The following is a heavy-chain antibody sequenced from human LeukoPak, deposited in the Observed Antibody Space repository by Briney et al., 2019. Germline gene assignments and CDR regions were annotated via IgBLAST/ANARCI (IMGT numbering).Heavy chain of an antibody. J-gene: IGHJ4*02. Sequence: ASVKVSCKASGYIFTGYNLHWVRQAPGQGLEWMGWINAGNGNTKYSQKFQGRVTITRDTSASTAYMELSSLRSEDTAMYYCAMRKPYDSSGPFDYWGQGTLVTVSS. V-gene: IGHV1-3*01. CDR2: INAGNGNT. CDR3: AMRKPYDSSGPFDY. D-gene: IGHD3-22*01. CDR1: GYIFTGYN.